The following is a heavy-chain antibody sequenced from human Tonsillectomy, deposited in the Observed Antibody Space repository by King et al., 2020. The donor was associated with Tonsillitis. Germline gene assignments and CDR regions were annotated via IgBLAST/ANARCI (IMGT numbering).Heavy chain of an antibody. J-gene: IGHJ5*02. CDR3: ARRTAIYELWSARGSWVDL. D-gene: IGHD3-16*01. CDR1: GFSLSDARMG. Sequence: TLKESGPVLVKPTETLTLTCTVSGFSLSDARMGVSWNRQPKGKAREGLSHIFSNDEKTYSTSLQSRITISKDTSKSQVVLTMPNLEPVDAATYYCARRTAIYELWSARGSWVDLWGQGNLDTVPS. CDR2: IFSNDEK. V-gene: IGHV2-26*01.